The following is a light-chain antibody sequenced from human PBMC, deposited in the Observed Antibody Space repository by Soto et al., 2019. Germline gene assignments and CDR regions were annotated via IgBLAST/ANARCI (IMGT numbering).Light chain of an antibody. J-gene: IGKJ1*01. CDR1: QSVSTRS. CDR3: QQYNKWPPWT. CDR2: GAS. Sequence: EIVLTQSPGTLSLSPGERATLSCRASQSVSTRSLAWYQQKPGQAPRLLISGASSRASDFPARFSGSGSGTEFTLTISGLQSDDFAVYFCQQYNKWPPWTFGHGTKVEIK. V-gene: IGKV3-15*01.